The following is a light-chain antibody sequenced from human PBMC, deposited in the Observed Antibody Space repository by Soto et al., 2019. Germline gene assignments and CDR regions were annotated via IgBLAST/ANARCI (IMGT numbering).Light chain of an antibody. V-gene: IGLV2-14*01. J-gene: IGLJ1*01. Sequence: QSVLTQPASVSGSPGQSITISCTGTSSDVGGYNYVSWYQQHPGKAPKLMIYDVSNRPSGVSNRFSGSKSGNTASLPISGFQAEDEADYYCSSNTSSSSFFFFGTGTKVTVL. CDR2: DVS. CDR3: SSNTSSSSFFF. CDR1: SSDVGGYNY.